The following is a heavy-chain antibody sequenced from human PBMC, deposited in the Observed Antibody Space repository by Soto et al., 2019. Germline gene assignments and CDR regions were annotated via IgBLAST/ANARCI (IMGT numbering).Heavy chain of an antibody. CDR2: INPIVSMS. CDR1: GDTFSFYT. J-gene: IGHJ4*02. D-gene: IGHD3-10*01. CDR3: AASYGSGYRAFDY. Sequence: QVQLVQSGNEVEKPGSSVEVSCKASGDTFSFYTINWVRQAPGLGLEWVGRINPIVSMSNYAQKFQGRVSMTADKSTSTAYMELRSLRSDDTAMYFCAASYGSGYRAFDYWGQVALVIVSS. V-gene: IGHV1-69*02.